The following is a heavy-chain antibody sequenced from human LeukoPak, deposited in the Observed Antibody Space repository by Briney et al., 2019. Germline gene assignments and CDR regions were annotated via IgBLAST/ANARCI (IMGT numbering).Heavy chain of an antibody. CDR1: GGSISSSNW. Sequence: SGTLSLTCVVSGGSISSSNWWSWVRQPPGKGLEWIGEIYHSGSTKYNPSLKSRVTMSVDKSKNQFSLNLRSATAADTAVYYCARIYGELYYFDYWGQGTLVTVSS. J-gene: IGHJ4*02. D-gene: IGHD1-26*01. V-gene: IGHV4-4*02. CDR2: IYHSGST. CDR3: ARIYGELYYFDY.